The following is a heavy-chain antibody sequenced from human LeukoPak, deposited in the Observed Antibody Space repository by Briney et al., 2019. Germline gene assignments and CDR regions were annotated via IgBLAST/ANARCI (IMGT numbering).Heavy chain of an antibody. Sequence: SETLSLTCAVHGGSSSGYYWSWIRQPPGQGLGWIGEINHSGSTNSNLSLQSRVTISVDTSKTQCSLKLSSVTAADTAVYYCARNYGDYAGMDVWGQGATVTVS. D-gene: IGHD4-17*01. CDR2: INHSGST. CDR1: GGSSSGYY. J-gene: IGHJ6*01. V-gene: IGHV4-34*01. CDR3: ARNYGDYAGMDV.